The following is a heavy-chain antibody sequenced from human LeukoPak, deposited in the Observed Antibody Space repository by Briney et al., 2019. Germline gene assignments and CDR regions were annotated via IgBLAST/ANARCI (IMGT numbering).Heavy chain of an antibody. CDR2: INHSGST. J-gene: IGHJ4*02. D-gene: IGHD6-6*01. CDR3: ARGWSIAARMYYFDY. CDR1: GGSISSGGYS. Sequence: SETLSLTCAVSGGSISSGGYSWSWIRQPPGKGLEWIGEINHSGSTNYNPSLKSRVTISVDTSKNQFSLKLSSVTAADTAVYYCARGWSIAARMYYFDYWGQGTLVTVSS. V-gene: IGHV4-30-2*01.